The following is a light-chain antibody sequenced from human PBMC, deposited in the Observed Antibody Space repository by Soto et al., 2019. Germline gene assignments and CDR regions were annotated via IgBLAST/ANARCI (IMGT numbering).Light chain of an antibody. CDR1: QSVYSN. J-gene: IGKJ4*01. CDR2: HAS. CDR3: QQYTKWPLT. Sequence: EIVMTQSPATLSVSPGERATLSCRASQSVYSNLAWYQQKPGQAPRLLIYHASTRATGIPARFSGGGSGTEFTLTISSLQSGDFAVYYCQQYTKWPLTFGGGTKVEIK. V-gene: IGKV3-15*01.